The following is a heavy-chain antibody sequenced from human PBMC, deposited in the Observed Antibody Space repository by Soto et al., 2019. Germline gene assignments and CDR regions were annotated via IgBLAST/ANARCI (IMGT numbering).Heavy chain of an antibody. CDR1: GASIRSSNW. Sequence: SETLSLTCAVSGASIRSSNWWTWVRQAPGKGLEWIGEIFHSGKTNHNPSLKSRVTMSVDKSKNQFSLKLNSVTASDTAVYYCARVPGHVPAPITFYHHYGLDIWGKGTTVTVSS. V-gene: IGHV4-4*02. CDR2: IFHSGKT. J-gene: IGHJ6*04. CDR3: ARVPGHVPAPITFYHHYGLDI. D-gene: IGHD2-2*01.